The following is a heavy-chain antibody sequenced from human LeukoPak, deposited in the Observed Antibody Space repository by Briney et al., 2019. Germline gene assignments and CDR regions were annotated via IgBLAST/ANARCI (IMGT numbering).Heavy chain of an antibody. J-gene: IGHJ5*02. CDR1: GFTFSSYS. CDR3: ARDGEDFWSGYYPNWFDP. CDR2: ISSSSSYI. D-gene: IGHD3-3*01. V-gene: IGHV3-21*01. Sequence: GGSLRLSCAASGFTFSSYSMNWIRKAPGKGLEWVSSISSSSSYIYYADSVKGRFTISRDNAKNSLYLQMNSLRAEDTAVYYCARDGEDFWSGYYPNWFDPWGQGTLVTVSS.